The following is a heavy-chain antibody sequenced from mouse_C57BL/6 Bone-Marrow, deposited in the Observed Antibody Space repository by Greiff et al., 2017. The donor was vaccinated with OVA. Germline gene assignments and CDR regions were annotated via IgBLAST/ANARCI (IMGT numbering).Heavy chain of an antibody. CDR1: GYTFTSYW. V-gene: IGHV1-55*01. D-gene: IGHD2-3*01. CDR2: IYPGSGST. J-gene: IGHJ3*01. CDR3: ARDGYYPWFAY. Sequence: QVQLQQPGAALVKPGASVTMSCKASGYTFTSYWLTWVKPRPGQGLAWIGDIYPGSGSTNYNEKFKSKDTLTEEKSSSTAYMQLSSMTAEDTAVYYWARDGYYPWFAYWGKGTLVTVSA.